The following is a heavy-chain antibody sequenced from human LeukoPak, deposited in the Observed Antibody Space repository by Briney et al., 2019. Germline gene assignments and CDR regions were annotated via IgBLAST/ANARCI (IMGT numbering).Heavy chain of an antibody. CDR1: GFTFGDYE. D-gene: IGHD3-16*01. Sequence: GGSLRLSCTTSGFTFGDYEMSWVRQAPGKGLEWVGFIRNKAYGGATEYAASVRGRFTISRDDSKSIAYLQMNSLTTEDTAMYYCTRDMGGIRFDSWGQGTLVTVSS. V-gene: IGHV3-49*04. CDR2: IRNKAYGGAT. CDR3: TRDMGGIRFDS. J-gene: IGHJ4*02.